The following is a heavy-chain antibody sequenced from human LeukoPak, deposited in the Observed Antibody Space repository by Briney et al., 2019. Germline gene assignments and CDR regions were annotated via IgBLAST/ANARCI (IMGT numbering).Heavy chain of an antibody. CDR1: GFTFSSYW. J-gene: IGHJ4*02. D-gene: IGHD6-19*01. CDR2: IKQDGSEK. V-gene: IGHV3-7*01. Sequence: GGSLRLSCAASGFTFSSYWMSWVRQAPGKGLEWVANIKQDGSEKYYVDSVKGRFTISRDNAKNSLYLQMNSLRAEDTAVYYCTRGGDFSTVAGALDYWGQGTLVTVSS. CDR3: TRGGDFSTVAGALDY.